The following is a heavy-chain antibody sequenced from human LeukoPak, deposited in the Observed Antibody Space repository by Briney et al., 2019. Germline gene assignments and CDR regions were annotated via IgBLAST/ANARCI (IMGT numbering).Heavy chain of an antibody. CDR1: GGSINNYY. CDR3: ARGGYEYYYMDV. J-gene: IGHJ6*03. CDR2: IYTSGST. Sequence: SETLSLTCTVSGGSINNYYWTWIRQPAGKGLEWIGRIYTSGSTNYNPSLKSRVTMSVDTSKSQLSLKLSSVTAADTAVYYCARGGYEYYYMDVWGKGTTVTVSS. V-gene: IGHV4-4*07. D-gene: IGHD3-16*01.